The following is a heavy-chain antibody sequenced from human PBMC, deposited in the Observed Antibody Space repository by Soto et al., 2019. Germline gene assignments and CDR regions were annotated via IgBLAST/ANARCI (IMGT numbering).Heavy chain of an antibody. CDR3: ARAYSPGLFDP. V-gene: IGHV1-18*01. J-gene: IGHJ5*02. CDR2: ISANNGNT. Sequence: ASVKVSCKASGYTFTSYGISWVRQAPGQGLEWMGWISANNGNTKYAQNFQGRVTMTTDTSTSTAYMELRSLRSDDTAVYYCARAYSPGLFDPWGHGTRVTVSS. CDR1: GYTFTSYG. D-gene: IGHD2-15*01.